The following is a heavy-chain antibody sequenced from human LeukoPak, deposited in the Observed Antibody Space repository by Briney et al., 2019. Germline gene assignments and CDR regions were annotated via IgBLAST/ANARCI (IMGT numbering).Heavy chain of an antibody. CDR1: GFTFSSYG. D-gene: IGHD3-3*01. V-gene: IGHV3-30*02. CDR3: AKGRDFWSGYYPLYYFDY. Sequence: GGSLRLSCAASGFTFSSYGMHWVRQAPGKGLEWVAFILYDGSNKYYADSVKGRFTISRDNSKNTLYLQMNSLRAEDTAVYYCAKGRDFWSGYYPLYYFDYWGQGTLVTVSS. CDR2: ILYDGSNK. J-gene: IGHJ4*02.